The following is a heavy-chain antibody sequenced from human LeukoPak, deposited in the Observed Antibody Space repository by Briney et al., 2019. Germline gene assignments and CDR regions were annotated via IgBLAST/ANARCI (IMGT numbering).Heavy chain of an antibody. V-gene: IGHV1-8*01. CDR3: ARDVAAAAGSYFDY. J-gene: IGHJ4*02. D-gene: IGHD2-15*01. Sequence: ASVKVSCKASGYTFTSYDINWVRQATGQGLEWMGWMSPNSGNTGYAQKFQGRVTMTRNTSISTAYMELSSLRSEDTAVYYCARDVAAAAGSYFDYWGQGTLVTVSS. CDR2: MSPNSGNT. CDR1: GYTFTSYD.